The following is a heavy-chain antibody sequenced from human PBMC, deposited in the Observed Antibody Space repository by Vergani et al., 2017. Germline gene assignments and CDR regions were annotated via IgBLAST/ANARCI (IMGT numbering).Heavy chain of an antibody. CDR2: IHYSGLT. D-gene: IGHD6-19*01. Sequence: QVNLQESGPGLVKPSETLSLTCTVSGTSVNSYYWSWIRQPPGKSLEWIGSIHYSGLTYYNPSLKSRVAISVDTSKNQFSLKVTSVTAADTAVYFCARQRPGSGWSPGDFDDWGQGILVTVSS. CDR1: GTSVNSYY. V-gene: IGHV4-39*01. J-gene: IGHJ4*02. CDR3: ARQRPGSGWSPGDFDD.